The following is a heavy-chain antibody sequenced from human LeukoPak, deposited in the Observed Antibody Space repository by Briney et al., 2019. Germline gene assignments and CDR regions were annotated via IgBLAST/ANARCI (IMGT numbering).Heavy chain of an antibody. CDR3: AKAPRDIVLVMGPTDS. CDR2: ITNDGGGK. D-gene: IGHD2-8*02. Sequence: TGGSLRLSCAASGFTFSNYGMHWVRQAPGKGLEWVAVITNDGGGKDYADSVKGRFTISRDNSKNTLHLQMSSLGAEDTAVYYCAKAPRDIVLVMGPTDSWGQGTLVTVSS. CDR1: GFTFSNYG. V-gene: IGHV3-30*18. J-gene: IGHJ5*01.